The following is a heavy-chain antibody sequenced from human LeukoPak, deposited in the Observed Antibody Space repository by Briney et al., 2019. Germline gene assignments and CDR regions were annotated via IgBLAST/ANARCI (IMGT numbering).Heavy chain of an antibody. CDR1: GGSISGSY. CDR2: MYNSGST. J-gene: IGHJ5*02. CDR3: ARDYGSVYNWFDP. Sequence: ASETLSLTCTVSGGSISGSYWSWIRQPPGKGLEWIAYMYNSGSTNYNPSLKSRVTISIDTSKNQFSLKLSSLTAADTAIYYCARDYGSVYNWFDPWGQGTLVTVSS. V-gene: IGHV4-59*01. D-gene: IGHD3-10*01.